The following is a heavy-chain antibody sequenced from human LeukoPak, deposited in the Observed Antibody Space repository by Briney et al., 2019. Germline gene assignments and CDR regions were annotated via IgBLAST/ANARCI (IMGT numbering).Heavy chain of an antibody. CDR3: ARSPFGGVIVIGDY. CDR1: GFSFSNYG. Sequence: PGRSLRLSCAASGFSFSNYGMHWVRQAPGKGPEWVAVISYDGSIEYYADSVKGRFTISRDNSKNTLYLQMNSLRAEDTAAYYCARSPFGGVIVIGDYWGQGTLVTVSS. J-gene: IGHJ4*02. CDR2: ISYDGSIE. D-gene: IGHD3-16*02. V-gene: IGHV3-30*03.